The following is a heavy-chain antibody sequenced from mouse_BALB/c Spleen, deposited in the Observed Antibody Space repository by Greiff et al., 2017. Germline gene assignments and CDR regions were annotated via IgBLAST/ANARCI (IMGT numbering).Heavy chain of an antibody. D-gene: IGHD2-4*01. Sequence: EVQLQQSGPELVKPGASVKMSCKASGYTFTSYVMHWVKQKPGQGLEWIGYINPYNDGTKYNEKFKGKATLTSDKSSSTAYMELSSLTSEDSAVYYCARNYDYDLDWFAYWGQGTLVTVSA. CDR3: ARNYDYDLDWFAY. CDR1: GYTFTSYV. J-gene: IGHJ3*01. V-gene: IGHV1-14*01. CDR2: INPYNDGT.